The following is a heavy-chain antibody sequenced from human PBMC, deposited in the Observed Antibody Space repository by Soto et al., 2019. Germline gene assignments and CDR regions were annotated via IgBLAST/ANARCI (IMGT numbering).Heavy chain of an antibody. Sequence: ASVKVSCKTSGYTFTTFYIHWVRQAPGQGLEWMGNINPSDDTTVFSQKFQGRVTMTRDTSSNTVYMELSSLRSEDTAVYYCAREFPSSYWFDPWGQGTLVTVTS. CDR3: AREFPSSYWFDP. V-gene: IGHV1-46*01. CDR1: GYTFTTFY. J-gene: IGHJ5*02. CDR2: INPSDDTT.